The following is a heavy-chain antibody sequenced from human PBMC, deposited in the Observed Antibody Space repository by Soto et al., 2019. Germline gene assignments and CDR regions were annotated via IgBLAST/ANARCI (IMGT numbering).Heavy chain of an antibody. CDR1: GYNFKVYG. Sequence: ASVKVSCKASGYNFKVYGISWVRQTPGQGLEWMGWINVHDGNTNFGERFKGRITLTTGKSTDTAYMELWSLRSDDTAMYYCARADYGENNWLDPWGQGTQVTVYS. V-gene: IGHV1-18*01. CDR3: ARADYGENNWLDP. J-gene: IGHJ5*02. D-gene: IGHD4-17*01. CDR2: INVHDGNT.